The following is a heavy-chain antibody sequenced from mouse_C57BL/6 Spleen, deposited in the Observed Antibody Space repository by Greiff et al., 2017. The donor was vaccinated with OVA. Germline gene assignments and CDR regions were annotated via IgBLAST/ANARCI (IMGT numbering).Heavy chain of an antibody. J-gene: IGHJ4*01. CDR1: GYTFTDYN. CDR3: ARATVVAYYAMDY. Sequence: DVQLQESGPELVKPGASVKMSCKASGYTFTDYNMHWVKQSHGKSLEWIGYINPYNGGTSYNQKFKGKATLTVNKSSSTAYMELRSLTSEDSAVYYCARATVVAYYAMDYWGQGTSVTVSS. V-gene: IGHV1-22*01. D-gene: IGHD1-1*01. CDR2: INPYNGGT.